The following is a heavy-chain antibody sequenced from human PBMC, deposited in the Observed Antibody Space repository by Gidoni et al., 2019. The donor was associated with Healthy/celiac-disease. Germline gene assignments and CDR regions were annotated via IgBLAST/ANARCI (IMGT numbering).Heavy chain of an antibody. D-gene: IGHD3-3*01. J-gene: IGHJ6*02. Sequence: EVQLVESGGGLVQPGGSLRLSCAASGFTFSSYWMHWVRQAPGKGLVWVSRINSDGSSTSYADSVKGRFTISRDNAKNTLYLQMNSLRAEDTAVYYCARNQDSTRITIFGVVILEGYYGMDVWGQGTTVTVSS. CDR1: GFTFSSYW. V-gene: IGHV3-74*01. CDR2: INSDGSST. CDR3: ARNQDSTRITIFGVVILEGYYGMDV.